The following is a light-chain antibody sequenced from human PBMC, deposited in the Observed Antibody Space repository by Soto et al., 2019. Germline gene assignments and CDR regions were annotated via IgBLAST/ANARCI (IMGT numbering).Light chain of an antibody. CDR3: QYYSSSPT. J-gene: IGKJ4*01. V-gene: IGKV3-20*01. CDR1: QSISSGH. Sequence: EIVLTQSPGTVSLSPGDRATLSCRASQSISSGHLAWYQKKPGQAPRLVIFGATGRPPGIPARFSGTESGTDFTLTISRLEPEDVAVYYCQYYSSSPTFGGGTRVE. CDR2: GAT.